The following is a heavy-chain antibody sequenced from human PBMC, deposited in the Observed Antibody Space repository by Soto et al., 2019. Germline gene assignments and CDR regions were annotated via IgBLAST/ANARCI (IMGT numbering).Heavy chain of an antibody. V-gene: IGHV3-74*01. J-gene: IGHJ4*02. CDR1: GFTFSTFW. CDR3: XRDFEX. Sequence: EVQLVESGGGLVQPGGSLRLSCEASGFTFSTFWMHWVRQAPGKGLVWVSRINSDGSSTYYADSVKGRVTISRDNAKNTLXLQVXSLRPEDTXXXYXXRDFEXWGQGTLVTVSS. CDR2: INSDGSST.